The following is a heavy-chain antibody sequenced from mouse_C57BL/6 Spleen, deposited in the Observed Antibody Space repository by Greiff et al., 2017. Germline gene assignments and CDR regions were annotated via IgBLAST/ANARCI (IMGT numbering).Heavy chain of an antibody. CDR2: IDPSDSYT. J-gene: IGHJ1*03. V-gene: IGHV1-50*01. CDR3: ARSGDRLGYFDV. Sequence: QVQLQQSGAELVKPGASVKLSCKASGYTFTSYWMQWVKQRPGQGLEWIGEIDPSDSYTNYNQKFKGKATLTVDTSSSTAYMQLSSLTSEDSAVYYCARSGDRLGYFDVWGTGTTVTVSS. D-gene: IGHD1-2*01. CDR1: GYTFTSYW.